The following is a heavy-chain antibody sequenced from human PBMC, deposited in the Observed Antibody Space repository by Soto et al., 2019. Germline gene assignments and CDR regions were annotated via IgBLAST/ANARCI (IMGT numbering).Heavy chain of an antibody. V-gene: IGHV4-39*07. CDR3: ARGLNWNDVPMGGY. Sequence: SETLSLTCTVSGGSISSSSYYWGWIRQPPGKGLEWIGSIYYSGSTYYNPSLKSRVTISVDTSKNQFSLKLSSVTAADTAVYYCARGLNWNDVPMGGYWGQGTLVXVSS. CDR2: IYYSGST. D-gene: IGHD1-1*01. J-gene: IGHJ4*02. CDR1: GGSISSSSYY.